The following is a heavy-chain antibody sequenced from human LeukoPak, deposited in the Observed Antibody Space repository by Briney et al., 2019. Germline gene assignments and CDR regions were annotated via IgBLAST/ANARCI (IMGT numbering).Heavy chain of an antibody. J-gene: IGHJ5*02. Sequence: ASVKVSCKASGYTFTSYYMHWVRQAPGQGLEWMGIINPSGGSTSYAQKFQGRVTMTRDMSTSTVYMELSSLRSEDTAVYYCARVGRSRGWFDPWGQGTLVTVSS. CDR2: INPSGGST. V-gene: IGHV1-46*01. D-gene: IGHD1-26*01. CDR1: GYTFTSYY. CDR3: ARVGRSRGWFDP.